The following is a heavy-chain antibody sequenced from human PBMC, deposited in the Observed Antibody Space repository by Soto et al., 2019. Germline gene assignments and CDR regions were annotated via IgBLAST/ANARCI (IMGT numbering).Heavy chain of an antibody. CDR3: ARQKLEWELNFDY. V-gene: IGHV4-39*01. CDR2: IYYSGST. CDR1: GGSISSSSYY. J-gene: IGHJ4*02. D-gene: IGHD1-26*01. Sequence: QLQLQESGPGLVKPSETLSLTCPVSGGSISSSSYYWGWIRQPPGKALESIGSIYYSGSTYYNPSLKSRVTISVDTSKNQFSLKLSSVTAADTAVYYCARQKLEWELNFDYWGQGTLVTVSS.